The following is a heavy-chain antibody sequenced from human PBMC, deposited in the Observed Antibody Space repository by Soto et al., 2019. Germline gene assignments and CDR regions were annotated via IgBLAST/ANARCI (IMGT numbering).Heavy chain of an antibody. D-gene: IGHD2-15*01. CDR1: GYTFTGYY. V-gene: IGHV1-8*02. CDR2: MNPNSGST. CDR3: ARGRYCSGGSCYYYFQH. Sequence: ASVKVSCKASGYTFTGYYMHWVRQAPGQGLEWMGWMNPNSGSTGYAQKFQGRVTMTRNTSISTAYMELSSLRSEDTAVYYCARGRYCSGGSCYYYFQHWGQGTLVTVSS. J-gene: IGHJ1*01.